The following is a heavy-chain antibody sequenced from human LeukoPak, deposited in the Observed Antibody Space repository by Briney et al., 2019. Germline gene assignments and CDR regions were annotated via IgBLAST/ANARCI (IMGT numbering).Heavy chain of an antibody. D-gene: IGHD2-8*01. J-gene: IGHJ6*02. Sequence: SETLSLTCAVYGGSFSGYYWSWIRQPPGKGLEWIGYIYYSGSTYYNPSLKSRVTISVDTSKNQFSLKLSSVTAADTAVYYCARDKATKPWYYYYGMDVWGQGTTVTVSS. V-gene: IGHV4-30-4*08. CDR3: ARDKATKPWYYYYGMDV. CDR2: IYYSGST. CDR1: GGSFSGYY.